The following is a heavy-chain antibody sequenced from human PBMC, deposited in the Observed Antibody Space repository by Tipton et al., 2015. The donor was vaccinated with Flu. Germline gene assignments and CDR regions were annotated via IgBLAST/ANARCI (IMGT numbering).Heavy chain of an antibody. D-gene: IGHD1-14*01. CDR1: GFTFSEYG. Sequence: SLRLSCTASGFTFSEYGMHWVRQAPGKGLEWLAFIRFDGSLQYYADSVKGRFTISRDNSKNTVYLQMISLRKDDTAVYFCAKDQVPITARALDDWGQGTLVTVSS. V-gene: IGHV3-30*02. J-gene: IGHJ4*02. CDR2: IRFDGSLQ. CDR3: AKDQVPITARALDD.